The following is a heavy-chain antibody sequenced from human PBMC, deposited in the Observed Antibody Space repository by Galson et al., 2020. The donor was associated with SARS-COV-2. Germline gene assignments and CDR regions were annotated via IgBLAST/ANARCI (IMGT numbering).Heavy chain of an antibody. V-gene: IGHV4-39*07. CDR2: MYYTGSI. Sequence: SETLSLTCTVSGGSISSSSYSWGWIRQPPGEGLEWIGSMYYTGSIYYNPSLKSRVTISIDTSKNQFSLKLSSVTAADTAVYYCARDFNYYGSGSYYLYNWFDPWGQGTLVTVSS. D-gene: IGHD3-10*01. CDR1: GGSISSSSYS. CDR3: ARDFNYYGSGSYYLYNWFDP. J-gene: IGHJ5*02.